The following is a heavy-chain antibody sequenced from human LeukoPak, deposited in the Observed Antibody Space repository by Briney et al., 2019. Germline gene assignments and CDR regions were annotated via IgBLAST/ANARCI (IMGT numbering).Heavy chain of an antibody. D-gene: IGHD6-19*01. Sequence: GASVKVSCKASGYTFTSYGISWVRQAPGQGLEWMGWINPNSGGTNYAQKFQGRVTMTRDTSISTAYMELSRLRSDDTAVYYCARDRYAYSSGWYYFDYWGQGTLVTVSS. CDR2: INPNSGGT. CDR3: ARDRYAYSSGWYYFDY. CDR1: GYTFTSYG. V-gene: IGHV1-2*02. J-gene: IGHJ4*02.